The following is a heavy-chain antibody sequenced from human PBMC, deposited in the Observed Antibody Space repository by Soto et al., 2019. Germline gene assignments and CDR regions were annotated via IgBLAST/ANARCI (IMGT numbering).Heavy chain of an antibody. CDR3: TREDYYCYGMDV. CDR1: GFTFSNAW. D-gene: IGHD1-26*01. Sequence: GGSLRLSCAASGFTFSNAWMSWVRQAPGEGLEWVGRIKSKTDGGTTDYAAPVKGRFTISRDDSKNTLYLQMNSLKTEDTAVYYCTREDYYCYGMDVWGQGTTVTVSS. V-gene: IGHV3-15*01. J-gene: IGHJ6*02. CDR2: IKSKTDGGTT.